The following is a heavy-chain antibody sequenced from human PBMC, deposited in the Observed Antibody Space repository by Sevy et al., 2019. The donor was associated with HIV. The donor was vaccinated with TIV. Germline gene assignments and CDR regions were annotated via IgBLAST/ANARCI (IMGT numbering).Heavy chain of an antibody. Sequence: ASVKVSCKASGYTFTSYDINWVRQAPGQGLEWMGWMNPNSGNTGYAQKFQGRVTMTRNTSISTAYMELSSLRSEDTAVYYCARGPGIAKIYYYYGMDVWGQGTTVTVSS. V-gene: IGHV1-8*01. CDR1: GYTFTSYD. J-gene: IGHJ6*02. D-gene: IGHD6-13*01. CDR2: MNPNSGNT. CDR3: ARGPGIAKIYYYYGMDV.